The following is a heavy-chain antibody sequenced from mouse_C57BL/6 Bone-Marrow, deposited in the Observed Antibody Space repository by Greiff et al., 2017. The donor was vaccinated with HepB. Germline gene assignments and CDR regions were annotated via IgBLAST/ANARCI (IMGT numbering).Heavy chain of an antibody. CDR3: ATDWYFDV. CDR2: IDPSDSYT. CDR1: GYAFTSYW. V-gene: IGHV1-69*01. J-gene: IGHJ1*03. Sequence: VQLQQSGPELVKPGASVKISCKASGYAFTSYWMHWVKQRPGQGLEWIGEIDPSDSYTNYNQKFKGKSTLTVDKSSSTAYMQLSSLTSEDSAVYYCATDWYFDVWGTGTTVTVSS.